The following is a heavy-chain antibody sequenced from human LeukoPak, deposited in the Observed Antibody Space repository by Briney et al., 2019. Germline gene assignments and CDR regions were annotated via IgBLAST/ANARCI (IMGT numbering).Heavy chain of an antibody. CDR3: ARILGNNYYYYYMDV. CDR2: ITSSGATK. CDR1: GFTFSDYE. Sequence: PGGSLRLSCAVSGFTFSDYEMTWVRQAPGKGLEWISFITSSGATKYYADSVRGRFAISRDNANNSLYLQVDSLRADDTAVYFCARILGNNYYYYYMDVWGKGTTVTVSS. J-gene: IGHJ6*03. V-gene: IGHV3-48*03.